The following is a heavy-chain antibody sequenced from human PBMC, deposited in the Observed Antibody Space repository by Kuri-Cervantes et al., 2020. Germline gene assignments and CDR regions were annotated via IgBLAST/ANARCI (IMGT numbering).Heavy chain of an antibody. CDR3: ARATTCGTSAPYFDF. D-gene: IGHD1-26*01. J-gene: IGHJ4*02. V-gene: IGHV2-5*02. CDR2: IYWDDDK. Sequence: SGPTLVKPTQTLTLTCTFSGFSLSTSGVGVGWIRQPPGKALEWLELIYWDDDKCYSPSLKSRLTITKDTSKNQVVLTMTNMDPVDTATYYCARATTCGTSAPYFDFWGQGTLVTVSS. CDR1: GFSLSTSGVG.